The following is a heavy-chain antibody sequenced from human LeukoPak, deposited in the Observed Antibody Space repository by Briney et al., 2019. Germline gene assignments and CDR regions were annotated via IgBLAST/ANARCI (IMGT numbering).Heavy chain of an antibody. CDR2: ISGSGDST. D-gene: IGHD6-13*01. J-gene: IGHJ4*02. CDR3: AKTRPLDSSSWSHGDY. V-gene: IGHV3-23*01. CDR1: GFTFSSYA. Sequence: GGSLRLSYAASGFTFSSYAMSWVRQAPGKGLEWVSAISGSGDSTYYGDSVKGRFTISRDNSKNTLYLQMNSLRAEDTAVYYCAKTRPLDSSSWSHGDYWGQGTLVTVSS.